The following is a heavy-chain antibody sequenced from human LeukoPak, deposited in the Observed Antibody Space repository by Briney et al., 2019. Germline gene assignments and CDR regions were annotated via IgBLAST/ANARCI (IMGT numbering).Heavy chain of an antibody. J-gene: IGHJ4*02. V-gene: IGHV3-30*18. D-gene: IGHD3-10*01. CDR2: ISYDGSNK. CDR3: AKDLKFGEFSFDY. Sequence: GRSLRLSCAASGFTFSSYGMHCVRQAPGKGLGWVAVISYDGSNKYYADSVKGRFTISRDNSKNTLYLQMNSLRAEDTAVYYCAKDLKFGEFSFDYWGQGTLVTVSS. CDR1: GFTFSSYG.